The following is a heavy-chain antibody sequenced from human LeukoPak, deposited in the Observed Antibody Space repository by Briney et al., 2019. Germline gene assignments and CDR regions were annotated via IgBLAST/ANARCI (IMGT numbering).Heavy chain of an antibody. V-gene: IGHV4-30-4*01. Sequence: SQTLSLTCTVSGGSISSGDYYWSWIRQPPGKGLEWIGYIYYSGSTYYNPSPKSRVTISVDTSKNQFSLKLSSVTAADTAVYYCARDSRRELLHAFDIWGQGTMVTVSS. CDR3: ARDSRRELLHAFDI. CDR2: IYYSGST. J-gene: IGHJ3*02. D-gene: IGHD1-26*01. CDR1: GGSISSGDYY.